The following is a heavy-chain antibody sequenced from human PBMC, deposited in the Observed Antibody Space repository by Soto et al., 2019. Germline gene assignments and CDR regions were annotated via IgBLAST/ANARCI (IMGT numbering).Heavy chain of an antibody. CDR2: ISSSSSYI. CDR3: ASFLYDFWSGYLGIYGMDV. D-gene: IGHD3-3*01. CDR1: GFTFSSYS. V-gene: IGHV3-21*01. Sequence: GGSLRLSCAASGFTFSSYSMNWVRQAPGKGLEWVSSISSSSSYIYYADSVKGRFTISRDNAKNSLYLQMNSLRAEDTAVYYCASFLYDFWSGYLGIYGMDVWGQGTTVTVSS. J-gene: IGHJ6*02.